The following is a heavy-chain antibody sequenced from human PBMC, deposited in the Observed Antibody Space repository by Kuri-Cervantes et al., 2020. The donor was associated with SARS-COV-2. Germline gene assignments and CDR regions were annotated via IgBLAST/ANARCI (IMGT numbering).Heavy chain of an antibody. J-gene: IGHJ6*03. CDR3: ATDLLSCARWCMDV. CDR2: VKTNSGNT. D-gene: IGHD2-21*01. Sequence: ASVKVSCKAPETTFPNYDINWVRQATGQGLEWMGMVKTNSGNTLYAQIFQGRVTMTEDTSTDTAYMELSSLRSEDTAVYYCATDLLSCARWCMDVWGKGTTVTVSS. CDR1: ETTFPNYD. V-gene: IGHV1-8*01.